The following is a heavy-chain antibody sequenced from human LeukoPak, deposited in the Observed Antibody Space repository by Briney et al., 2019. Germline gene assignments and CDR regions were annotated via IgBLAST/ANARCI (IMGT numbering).Heavy chain of an antibody. D-gene: IGHD3-16*01. CDR2: IIPILGIA. CDR3: ARDVPLGGGNWFDP. Sequence: GASVKVSCKASGGTFSSYAISWVRQAPGQGLEWMGRIIPILGIANYAQKFQGRVTITADKSTSTAYVELSSLRSEDTAVYYCARDVPLGGGNWFDPWGQGTLVTVSS. J-gene: IGHJ5*02. V-gene: IGHV1-69*04. CDR1: GGTFSSYA.